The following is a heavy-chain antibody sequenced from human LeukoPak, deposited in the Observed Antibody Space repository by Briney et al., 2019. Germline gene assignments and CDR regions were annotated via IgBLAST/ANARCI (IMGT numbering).Heavy chain of an antibody. J-gene: IGHJ4*02. CDR3: AKADYASGTYGAFDY. Sequence: GGSLRLSCAASGFTFSDYYMSWIRQAPGKGLEWVSYISSSGSTIYYADSVKGRFTISRDNSKNTLYLQMNSLRAEDTAVYYCAKADYASGTYGAFDYWGQGTLVTVSS. CDR2: ISSSGSTI. CDR1: GFTFSDYY. D-gene: IGHD3-10*01. V-gene: IGHV3-11*01.